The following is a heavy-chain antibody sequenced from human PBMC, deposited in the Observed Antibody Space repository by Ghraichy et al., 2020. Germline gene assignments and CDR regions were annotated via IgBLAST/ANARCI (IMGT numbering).Heavy chain of an antibody. CDR1: GYTLTALS. J-gene: IGHJ2*01. Sequence: ASVKVSCKVSGYTLTALSMHWVRQAPGKGLEWMGGFDPEDGETIYAQKFQGRVTMTEDTSTDTAYMELSSLRSEDTAVYYCATDSPPYYYNSSGYSDWYFDLWCRGTLVTVSS. CDR2: FDPEDGET. D-gene: IGHD3-22*01. V-gene: IGHV1-24*01. CDR3: ATDSPPYYYNSSGYSDWYFDL.